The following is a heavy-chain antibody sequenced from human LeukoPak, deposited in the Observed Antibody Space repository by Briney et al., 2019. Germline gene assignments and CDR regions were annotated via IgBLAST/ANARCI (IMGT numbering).Heavy chain of an antibody. CDR2: TYPRDGST. J-gene: IGHJ4*02. CDR1: GYIFTSNY. CDR3: ARDQEGFDY. V-gene: IGHV1-46*01. Sequence: GASVKVSRKASGYIFTSNYIHWVRQAPGQGLEWMGMTYPRDGSTSYAQRFQDRVTVTRDTSTSTVHMELSGLRSEDTAVHYCARDQEGFDYWGQGTQVTVSS.